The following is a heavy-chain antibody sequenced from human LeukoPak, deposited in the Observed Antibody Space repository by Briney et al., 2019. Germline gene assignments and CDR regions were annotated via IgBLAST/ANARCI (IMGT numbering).Heavy chain of an antibody. V-gene: IGHV1-2*02. D-gene: IGHD3-22*01. CDR3: ARDLNYYDSSGNYDY. CDR2: INPNSGGT. CDR1: GYTFTSYD. Sequence: ASVKVSCKASGYTFTSYDINWVRQATGQVLEWMGWINPNSGGTNHAQKFQGRVTMTRDTSISTAYMELSRLRSDDTAVYYCARDLNYYDSSGNYDYWGQGTLVTVSS. J-gene: IGHJ4*02.